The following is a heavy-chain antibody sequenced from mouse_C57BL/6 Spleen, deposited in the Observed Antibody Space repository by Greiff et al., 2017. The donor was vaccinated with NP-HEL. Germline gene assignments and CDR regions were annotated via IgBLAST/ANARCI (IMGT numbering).Heavy chain of an antibody. Sequence: EVQLVESGGGLVKPGGSLTLSCAASGFTFSSYAMSWVRQTPEKRLEWVATISDGGSYTYYPDNVKGRFTISRDNAKNNLYLQMSHLKSEDTAMYYCARDSSGYHPWFAYWGQGTLVTVSA. D-gene: IGHD3-2*02. CDR1: GFTFSSYA. J-gene: IGHJ3*01. CDR3: ARDSSGYHPWFAY. CDR2: ISDGGSYT. V-gene: IGHV5-4*01.